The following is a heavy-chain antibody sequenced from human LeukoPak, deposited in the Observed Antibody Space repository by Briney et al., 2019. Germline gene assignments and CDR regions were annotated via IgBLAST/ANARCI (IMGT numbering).Heavy chain of an antibody. V-gene: IGHV1-2*02. Sequence: GASVKVSCKAPGCTFTGYYMHWVRRAPGQGLEWMGWINPNSGGTNYAQKFQGRVTMTRDTSISTAYMELSRLRSDDTAVYYCARDATPHYYGMDVWGQGTTVTVSS. CDR2: INPNSGGT. CDR1: GCTFTGYY. J-gene: IGHJ6*02. CDR3: ARDATPHYYGMDV.